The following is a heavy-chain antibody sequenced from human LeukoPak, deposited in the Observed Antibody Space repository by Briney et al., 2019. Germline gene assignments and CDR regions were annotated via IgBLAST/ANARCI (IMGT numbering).Heavy chain of an antibody. V-gene: IGHV4-4*07. Sequence: PSETLSLTCTVSGGSISSYYWSWIRQPAGKGLEWIGRIYTSGSTNYNPSLKSRVTMSVDTSKNQFSLKLSSVTAADTAVYYCARVTTMIVVGLDAFDIWGQGTMVTVSS. CDR2: IYTSGST. J-gene: IGHJ3*02. CDR1: GGSISSYY. CDR3: ARVTTMIVVGLDAFDI. D-gene: IGHD3-22*01.